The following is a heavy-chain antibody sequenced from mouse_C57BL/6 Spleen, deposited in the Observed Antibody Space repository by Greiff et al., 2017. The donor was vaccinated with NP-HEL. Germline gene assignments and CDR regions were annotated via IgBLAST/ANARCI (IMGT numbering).Heavy chain of an antibody. V-gene: IGHV1-72*01. CDR1: GYTFTSYW. Sequence: VQLQQSGAELVKPGASVKLSCTASGYTFTSYWMHWVKQSPGRGLEWIGRIDPNSGGTKYNEKLKSKATLTVDKPSSTVYMQLSSLTSEDSAVYYCASNSTTVVGYFDVWGTGTTVTVSS. CDR2: IDPNSGGT. D-gene: IGHD1-1*01. CDR3: ASNSTTVVGYFDV. J-gene: IGHJ1*03.